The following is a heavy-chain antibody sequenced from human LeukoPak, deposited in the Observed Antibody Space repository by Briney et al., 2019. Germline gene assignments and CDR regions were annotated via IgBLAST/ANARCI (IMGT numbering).Heavy chain of an antibody. J-gene: IGHJ4*02. V-gene: IGHV3-15*01. CDR3: TPSVTTEGLFDY. CDR1: GFTFSNAW. Sequence: GGSLRLSCAASGFTFSNAWMNWVRQAPGAGLEWVGRIKSKIDGETTDYAAPVKGRFTISRDDSENTLYLQLNSLKTEDTAVYYCTPSVTTEGLFDYWGQGTLVTVSS. CDR2: IKSKIDGETT. D-gene: IGHD4-17*01.